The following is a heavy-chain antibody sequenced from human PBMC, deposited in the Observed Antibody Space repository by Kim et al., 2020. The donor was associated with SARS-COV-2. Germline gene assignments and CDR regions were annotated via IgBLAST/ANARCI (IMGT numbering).Heavy chain of an antibody. CDR1: GGSFSGYY. D-gene: IGHD3-10*01. V-gene: IGHV4-34*01. CDR3: ASVIVRVRTMVRGVPRDYGMDV. J-gene: IGHJ6*02. Sequence: SETLSLTCAVYGGSFSGYYWSWIRQPPGKGLEWIGEINHSGSTNYNPSLKSRVTISVDTSKNQFSLKLSSVTAADTAVYYCASVIVRVRTMVRGVPRDYGMDVWGQGTTVTVSS. CDR2: INHSGST.